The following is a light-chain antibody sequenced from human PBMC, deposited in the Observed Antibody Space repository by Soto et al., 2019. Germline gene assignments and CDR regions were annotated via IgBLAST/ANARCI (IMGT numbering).Light chain of an antibody. CDR3: QPYDSSPRT. V-gene: IGKV3-20*01. CDR1: QSVGSY. CDR2: GAS. J-gene: IGKJ2*01. Sequence: EIVLTQSPGTLSLSPGERATLSCRASQSVGSYLTSYQQKPGQAPRLLIYGASSRATGIPDRFSGSGSGTDFTLTITRLEPGDFAVYYCQPYDSSPRTFGQGTKLEIK.